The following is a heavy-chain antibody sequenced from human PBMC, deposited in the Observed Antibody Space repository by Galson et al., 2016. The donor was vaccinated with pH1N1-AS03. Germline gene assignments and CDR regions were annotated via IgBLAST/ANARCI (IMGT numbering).Heavy chain of an antibody. Sequence: TLSLTCTASGDSIINYYWSWIRQSPGKALEWIGYVYYRGSTNYNPSLKSRVTISVDTSKDQFSLNLRSVTAADTAVYYCARTVVAGWGYYFDYWGQGTLVTVSS. CDR1: GDSIINYY. V-gene: IGHV4-59*01. CDR3: ARTVVAGWGYYFDY. CDR2: VYYRGST. J-gene: IGHJ4*02. D-gene: IGHD6-19*01.